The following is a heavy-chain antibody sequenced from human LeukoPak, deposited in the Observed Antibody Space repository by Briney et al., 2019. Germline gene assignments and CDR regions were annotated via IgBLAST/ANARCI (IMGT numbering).Heavy chain of an antibody. Sequence: GGSLRLSCAASGFTFSSYDMHWVRHATGKGLEWVSAIGTAGDTYYPGSVKGRFTISRENAKNSLYLQMNSLRAEDTAVYYCARKNDYGDYFDYWGQGTLVTVSS. CDR2: IGTAGDT. J-gene: IGHJ4*02. V-gene: IGHV3-13*01. D-gene: IGHD4-17*01. CDR3: ARKNDYGDYFDY. CDR1: GFTFSSYD.